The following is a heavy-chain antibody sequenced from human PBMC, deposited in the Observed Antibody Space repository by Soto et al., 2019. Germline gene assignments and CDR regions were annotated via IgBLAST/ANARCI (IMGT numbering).Heavy chain of an antibody. D-gene: IGHD6-6*01. J-gene: IGHJ6*02. CDR3: ASRGIAARPITPYYYYGMDV. CDR1: GYTFTSYA. Sequence: VASVKVSCKASGYTFTSYAMHWVRQAPGQRLEWMGWINAGNGNTKYSQKFQGRVTITRDTSASTAYMELSSLRSEDTAVYYCASRGIAARPITPYYYYGMDVWGQGTTVTVSS. V-gene: IGHV1-3*01. CDR2: INAGNGNT.